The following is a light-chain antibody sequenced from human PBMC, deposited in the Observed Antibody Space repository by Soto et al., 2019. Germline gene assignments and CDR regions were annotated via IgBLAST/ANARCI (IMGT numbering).Light chain of an antibody. CDR1: QTISNTF. CDR2: GAS. Sequence: EIVLTQSPGTLSLSPGERATLSCRASQTISNTFLAWYQQRPGQAPRLLIYGASGRAAGIPDMFSGSGSGTDFTLSISRLEPEDFAVYYCQQYGVSPTFGGGTKVEIK. CDR3: QQYGVSPT. V-gene: IGKV3-20*01. J-gene: IGKJ4*01.